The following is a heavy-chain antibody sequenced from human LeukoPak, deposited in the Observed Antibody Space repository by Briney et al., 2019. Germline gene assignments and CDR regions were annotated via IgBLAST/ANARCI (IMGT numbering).Heavy chain of an antibody. CDR1: GYTFTGYY. Sequence: AAGKVSFKSSGYTFTGYYIHWVRQAPGQGLEWMGWINPNSGGTNYAQKFQGRVTMTRDTSISTAYMELSMLRSDDTAVYYCARPRDIVATSGFDYWGQGTLVTVSS. CDR3: ARPRDIVATSGFDY. V-gene: IGHV1-2*02. D-gene: IGHD5-12*01. CDR2: INPNSGGT. J-gene: IGHJ4*02.